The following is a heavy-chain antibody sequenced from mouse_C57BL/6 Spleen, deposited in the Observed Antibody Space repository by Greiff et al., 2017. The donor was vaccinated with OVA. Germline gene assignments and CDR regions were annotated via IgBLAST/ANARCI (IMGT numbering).Heavy chain of an antibody. V-gene: IGHV1-82*01. CDR2: LYPGDGDT. J-gene: IGHJ1*03. Sequence: VQRVESGPELVKPGASVKISCKASGYAFSSSWMNWVKQRPGKGLEWIGRLYPGDGDTNYNGKFKGKATLTADKSSSTAYMQLSSLTSEDSAVYFCARGGYYGYFDVWGTGTTVTVSS. CDR1: GYAFSSSW. CDR3: ARGGYYGYFDV. D-gene: IGHD1-1*02.